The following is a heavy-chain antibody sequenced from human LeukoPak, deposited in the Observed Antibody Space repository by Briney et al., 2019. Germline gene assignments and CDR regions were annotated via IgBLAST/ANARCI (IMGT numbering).Heavy chain of an antibody. V-gene: IGHV4-38-2*02. CDR1: GYSISSGYY. CDR3: ATGDFDY. Sequence: SETLSLTCTVSGYSISSGYYWGWIRQPPGKGLEWIGSIYHSGSTHYNPSLKSRVTISVDTSKNQFSLKLSSVTAADTAVYYCATGDFDYWGQGTLVTVSS. CDR2: IYHSGST. D-gene: IGHD2-8*02. J-gene: IGHJ4*02.